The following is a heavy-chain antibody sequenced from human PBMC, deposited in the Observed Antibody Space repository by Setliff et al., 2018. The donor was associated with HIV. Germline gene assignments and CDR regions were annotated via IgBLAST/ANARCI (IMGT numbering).Heavy chain of an antibody. CDR2: VYGSGST. V-gene: IGHV4-38-2*01. CDR3: ARHPVVPPTMPTFNVFDS. Sequence: SETLSLTCSVSGYSINSDYYWGWIRQSPGKGLQWIGHVYGSGSTSYNPSLKNRVVISVDRSEERFSLKMTSTTAADTALYYCARHPVVPPTMPTFNVFDSWGRGILVTVTS. J-gene: IGHJ5*01. D-gene: IGHD2-2*01. CDR1: GYSINSDYY.